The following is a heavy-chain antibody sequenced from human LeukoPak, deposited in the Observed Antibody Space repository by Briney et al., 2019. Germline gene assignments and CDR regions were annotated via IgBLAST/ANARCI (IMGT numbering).Heavy chain of an antibody. CDR1: GYTLTELS. V-gene: IGHV1-24*01. Sequence: GASVKVSCKVSGYTLTELSMHWVRQAPGKGLEWMGGFDPEDGETIYAQKFQGRVTMTRNTSISTAYMELSSLRSEDTAVYYCARARGSYFDYWGQGTLVTVSS. CDR3: ARARGSYFDY. J-gene: IGHJ4*02. D-gene: IGHD1-26*01. CDR2: FDPEDGET.